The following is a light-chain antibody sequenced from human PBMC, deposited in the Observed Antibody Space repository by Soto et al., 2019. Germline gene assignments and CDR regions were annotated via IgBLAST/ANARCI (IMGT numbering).Light chain of an antibody. V-gene: IGKV3-11*01. CDR3: QQRSNWPPTT. J-gene: IGKJ1*01. CDR1: QSVSTY. Sequence: EVVLTQSPVTLSLSPGERATLSCRASQSVSTYLAWYQQKPGQAPRLLISDASNRATGIPARFSGSGSGTDFTLTISSLEPEDFAVYYCQQRSNWPPTTFGQGTKVDIK. CDR2: DAS.